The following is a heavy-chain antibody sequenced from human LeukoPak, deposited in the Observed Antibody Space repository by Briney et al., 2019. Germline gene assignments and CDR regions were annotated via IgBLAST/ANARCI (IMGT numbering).Heavy chain of an antibody. CDR1: GFTFSSYG. J-gene: IGHJ4*02. CDR3: AKARSGSSGWYFDY. CDR2: IRHDGSNK. Sequence: GGSLRLSCAASGFTFSSYGMHWVRQAPGKGLEWVAFIRHDGSNKYYADSVKGRFTISRDNSKNTLYLQMDSLRAEDTAVYYCAKARSGSSGWYFDYWGQGTLVTVSS. D-gene: IGHD6-19*01. V-gene: IGHV3-30*02.